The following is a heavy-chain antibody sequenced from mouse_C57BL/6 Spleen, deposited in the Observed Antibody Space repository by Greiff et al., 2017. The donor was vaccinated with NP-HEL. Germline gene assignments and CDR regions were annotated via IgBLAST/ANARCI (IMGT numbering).Heavy chain of an antibody. J-gene: IGHJ2*01. V-gene: IGHV10-3*01. CDR1: GFTFNTYA. CDR3: VREGQLRLSYYFDY. CDR2: IRSKSSNYAT. D-gene: IGHD3-2*02. Sequence: EVQLVESGGGLVQPKGSLKLSCAASGFTFNTYAMHWVRQAPGKGLEWVARIRSKSSNYATYYADSVKDRFTISRDDSQSMLYLQMNNLKTEDTAMYYCVREGQLRLSYYFDYWGQGTTLTVSS.